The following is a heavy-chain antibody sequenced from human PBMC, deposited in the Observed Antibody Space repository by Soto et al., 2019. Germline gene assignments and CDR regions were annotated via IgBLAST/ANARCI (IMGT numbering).Heavy chain of an antibody. V-gene: IGHV1-46*01. Sequence: GASVKVSCKASGYTFTSYYMHWVRQAPGQGLEWMGIINPSGGSTSYAQKFQGRVTMTRDTSTSTVYMELSSLRSEGTAVYYCARDQGYYDILTGYPMGPNWFDPWGQGTLVTVS. CDR2: INPSGGST. J-gene: IGHJ5*02. CDR3: ARDQGYYDILTGYPMGPNWFDP. CDR1: GYTFTSYY. D-gene: IGHD3-9*01.